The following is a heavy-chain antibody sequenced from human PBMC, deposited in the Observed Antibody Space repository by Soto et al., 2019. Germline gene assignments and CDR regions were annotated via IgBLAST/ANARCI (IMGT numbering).Heavy chain of an antibody. CDR3: AKDSSVVAAGSGGWFDP. V-gene: IGHV3-30*18. Sequence: QVQLVQSGGGVVQPGTSLRLSCAASGFSFSTYGMHWVRQAPGKGLEWVATISYDGGNEYYVDSAKGRFTVSRDNSKNTLYLQMNSLRPEETAVYYCAKDSSVVAAGSGGWFDPWGQGTLVIVSS. J-gene: IGHJ5*02. CDR2: ISYDGGNE. D-gene: IGHD6-13*01. CDR1: GFSFSTYG.